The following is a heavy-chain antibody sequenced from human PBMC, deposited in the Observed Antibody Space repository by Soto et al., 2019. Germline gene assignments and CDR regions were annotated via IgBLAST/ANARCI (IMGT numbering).Heavy chain of an antibody. Sequence: EVQLVESGGGLVKPGGSLRLSCAASGFTFSDHSMNWVRQAPGKGSEWVSSISTTGRYIYYSDSMAGRFTISRDNAKNSLYLQINSLRGDDTAIYYCAAGTDTAMEQGADYWGQGTLVTVSS. CDR2: ISTTGRYI. CDR3: AAGTDTAMEQGADY. CDR1: GFTFSDHS. V-gene: IGHV3-21*01. D-gene: IGHD5-18*01. J-gene: IGHJ4*02.